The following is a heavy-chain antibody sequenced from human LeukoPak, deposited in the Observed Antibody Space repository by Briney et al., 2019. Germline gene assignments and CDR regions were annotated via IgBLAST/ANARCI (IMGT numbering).Heavy chain of an antibody. CDR1: GYTFTSYD. CDR2: MNPNSGNT. D-gene: IGHD3-22*01. CDR3: ARLPKTYYYDSSGYYY. Sequence: VASVKVSCKASGYTFTSYDINWVRQATGQGLEWMGWMNPNSGNTGYAQKFQGRVTMTRNTSISTAYMELSSLRSEDTAVYYCARLPKTYYYDSSGYYYWGQGTLVTVSS. V-gene: IGHV1-8*01. J-gene: IGHJ4*02.